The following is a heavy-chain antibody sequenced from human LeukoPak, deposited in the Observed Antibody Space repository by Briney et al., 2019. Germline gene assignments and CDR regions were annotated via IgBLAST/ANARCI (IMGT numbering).Heavy chain of an antibody. J-gene: IGHJ5*02. CDR1: GGSISSSNW. Sequence: SETLSLTCAVSGGSISSSNWWSWVRQPPGKGLEWIGETYHSGSTNYNPSLKSRVTISVDKSKNQFSLKLSSVTAADTAVYYCARDIRLWHQSGFDPWGQGTLVTVSS. D-gene: IGHD5-18*01. CDR3: ARDIRLWHQSGFDP. V-gene: IGHV4-4*02. CDR2: TYHSGST.